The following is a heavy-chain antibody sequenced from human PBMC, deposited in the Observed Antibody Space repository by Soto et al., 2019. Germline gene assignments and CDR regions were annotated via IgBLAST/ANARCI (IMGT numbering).Heavy chain of an antibody. D-gene: IGHD3-22*01. CDR1: GVGFSKCG. J-gene: IGHJ4*02. Sequence: ASVKVSCKASGVGFSKCGFRWVRQAAGQGLEWMGWISAYDGQSNYTKKFQGRVTMTTDTSSSTAYMELRSLRSDDTAVYYCARVWYYDSSGYYAFDYWGLGTLVTVSS. V-gene: IGHV1-18*01. CDR2: ISAYDGQS. CDR3: ARVWYYDSSGYYAFDY.